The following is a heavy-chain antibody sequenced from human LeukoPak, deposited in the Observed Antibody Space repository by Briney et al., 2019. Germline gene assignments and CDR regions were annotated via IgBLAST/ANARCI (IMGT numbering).Heavy chain of an antibody. CDR1: GFTFSSYW. V-gene: IGHV3-7*01. J-gene: IGHJ3*01. CDR3: ARDPGYSAFDV. D-gene: IGHD5-18*01. Sequence: PGGSLRLSCAASGFTFSSYWMSWVRQAPGKGPEFVANIKEDGSEKSYVDSVKGRFTISRDNAKKSVSLQMSSLRVEDTAVYYCARDPGYSAFDVWGQGAKVIVSS. CDR2: IKEDGSEK.